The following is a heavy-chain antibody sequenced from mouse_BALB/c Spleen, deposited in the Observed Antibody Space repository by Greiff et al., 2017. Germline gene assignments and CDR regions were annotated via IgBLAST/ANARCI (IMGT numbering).Heavy chain of an antibody. V-gene: IGHV3-2*02. J-gene: IGHJ3*01. CDR1: GYSITSDYA. Sequence: EVHLVESGPGLVKPSQSLSLTCTVTGYSITSDYAWNWIRQFPGNKLEWMGYISYSGSTSYNPSLKSRISITRDTSKNQFFLQLNSVTTEDTATHYCARRGYGNPFAYWGQGTLVTVSA. D-gene: IGHD2-1*01. CDR3: ARRGYGNPFAY. CDR2: ISYSGST.